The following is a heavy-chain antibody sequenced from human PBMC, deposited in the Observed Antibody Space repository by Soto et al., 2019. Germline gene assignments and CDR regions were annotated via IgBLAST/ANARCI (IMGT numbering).Heavy chain of an antibody. V-gene: IGHV6-1*01. CDR3: AGEVGATPYYYYGMDV. J-gene: IGHJ6*02. Sequence: KQSQTLSLTCAISGDSVSSNSAAWNWIRQSPSRGLEWLGRTYYRSKWYNDYAVSVKSRITINPDTSKNQFSLQLNSVTPEDTAVYYCAGEVGATPYYYYGMDVWGQGTPVTVSS. D-gene: IGHD1-26*01. CDR2: TYYRSKWYN. CDR1: GDSVSSNSAA.